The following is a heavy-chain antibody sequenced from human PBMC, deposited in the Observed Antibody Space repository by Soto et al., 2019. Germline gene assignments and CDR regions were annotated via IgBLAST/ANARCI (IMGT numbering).Heavy chain of an antibody. D-gene: IGHD1-7*01. V-gene: IGHV3-74*01. Sequence: HPGGSLRLSCAASGFTFSNYWMHWVRQAPGKGLVWVSRINSDGSSTSYADSVKGRFTISRDNAKNTLYLQMNSLRAEDTAVYYCARDTLELLYYFDYWGQGTLVTVSS. CDR1: GFTFSNYW. J-gene: IGHJ4*02. CDR2: INSDGSST. CDR3: ARDTLELLYYFDY.